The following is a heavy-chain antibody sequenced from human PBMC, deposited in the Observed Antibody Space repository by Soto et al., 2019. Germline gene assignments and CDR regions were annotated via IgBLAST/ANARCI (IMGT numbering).Heavy chain of an antibody. CDR1: GFTYDDYG. CDR3: AWWYCNVSGHYYMDV. Sequence: PGGSLRLSCAASGFTYDDYGMSWVRQASGKGLEWVSGINWNGGSTGYADSVKGRFTITRDNAKKSLYLQMNSLRGEDTALYHCAWWYCNVSGHYYMDVWAKGATVTVSS. V-gene: IGHV3-20*01. D-gene: IGHD3-10*01. CDR2: INWNGGST. J-gene: IGHJ6*03.